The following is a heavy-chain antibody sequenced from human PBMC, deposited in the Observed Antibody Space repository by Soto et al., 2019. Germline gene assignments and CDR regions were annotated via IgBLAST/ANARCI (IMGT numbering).Heavy chain of an antibody. Sequence: QPGGSLRLSCAASGFTFSSYAMSWVRQAPGKGLEWVSAISGSGGSTYYADSVKGRFTISRDNSKNTLYLQMNSLRAEDTAVYYCARGLGYCSGGSCYLYYFDYWGQGALSPSPQ. CDR1: GFTFSSYA. CDR3: ARGLGYCSGGSCYLYYFDY. D-gene: IGHD2-15*01. J-gene: IGHJ4*02. V-gene: IGHV3-23*01. CDR2: ISGSGGST.